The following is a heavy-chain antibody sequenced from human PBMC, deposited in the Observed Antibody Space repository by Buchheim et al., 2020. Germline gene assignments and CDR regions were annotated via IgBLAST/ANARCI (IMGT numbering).Heavy chain of an antibody. CDR3: ARDEGYCSSTSCFFSKPFTENPIDY. V-gene: IGHV1-18*01. Sequence: QVQLVQSGAEVKKPGASVKVSCKASGYTFTSYGISWVRQAPGQGLEWMGWISAYNGNTNYAQKLQGRVTMTTDTSTSTAYMELRSLRSDDTAVYYCARDEGYCSSTSCFFSKPFTENPIDYWGQGTL. CDR1: GYTFTSYG. D-gene: IGHD2-2*01. J-gene: IGHJ4*02. CDR2: ISAYNGNT.